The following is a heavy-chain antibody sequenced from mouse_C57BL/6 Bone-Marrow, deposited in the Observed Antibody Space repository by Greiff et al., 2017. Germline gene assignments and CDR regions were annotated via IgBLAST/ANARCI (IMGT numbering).Heavy chain of an antibody. D-gene: IGHD1-1*01. CDR3: ARLAYYYGSSPRFAY. Sequence: QVQLQQPGAELVKPGASVKMSCKASGYTFTSYWKTWVKQRPGQGLEWIGDIYPGSGSTNYNEKFKSKATLTVDTSSSTAYMQLSSLTSEDSAVYYCARLAYYYGSSPRFAYWGQGTLVTVSA. CDR2: IYPGSGST. J-gene: IGHJ3*01. V-gene: IGHV1-55*01. CDR1: GYTFTSYW.